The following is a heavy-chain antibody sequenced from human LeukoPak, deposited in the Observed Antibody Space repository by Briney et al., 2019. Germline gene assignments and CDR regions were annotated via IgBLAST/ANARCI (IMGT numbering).Heavy chain of an antibody. D-gene: IGHD5-18*01. J-gene: IGHJ4*02. CDR2: INPDGNKK. V-gene: IGHV3-7*01. CDR3: ARDLAYSRLDY. Sequence: GGSLRLSCAVSGLTFSNSWMDWVRQAPGKGLEWVASINPDGNKKYSADSVKGRFTISRDNAENSLYLQMNSLRVEDTAFYYCARDLAYSRLDYWGQGMLVTVSS. CDR1: GLTFSNSW.